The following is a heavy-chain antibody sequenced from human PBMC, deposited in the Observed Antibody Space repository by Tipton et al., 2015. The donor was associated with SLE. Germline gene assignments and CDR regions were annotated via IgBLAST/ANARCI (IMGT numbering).Heavy chain of an antibody. J-gene: IGHJ4*02. CDR3: ARDTSPYCSGGSCYTY. D-gene: IGHD2-15*01. CDR2: IYYSGST. Sequence: TLSLTCTVSGGSVSSGSYYWSWIRQPPGKGLEWIGYIYYSGSTNYNPPLKSRVTISVDTSKNQFSLKLSSVTAADTAVYYCARDTSPYCSGGSCYTYWGQGTLVTVSS. CDR1: GGSVSSGSYY. V-gene: IGHV4-61*01.